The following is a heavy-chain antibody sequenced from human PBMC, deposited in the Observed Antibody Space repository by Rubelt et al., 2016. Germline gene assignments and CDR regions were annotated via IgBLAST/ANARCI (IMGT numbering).Heavy chain of an antibody. V-gene: IGHV1-18*01. J-gene: IGHJ4*02. CDR1: GYTFTSYG. CDR2: ISAYNGNT. D-gene: IGHD5-12*01. Sequence: QVQLVQSGAEVKKPGASVKVSCKASGYTFTSYGISWVRQAPGQGLEWMGWISAYNGNTNYAQKLQGRVTMTTDTSTSTACMKLRVLRSDDTAVYYGATETTTRFTSTGLCGLWGLGTLVTVSS. CDR3: ATETTTRFTSTGLCGL.